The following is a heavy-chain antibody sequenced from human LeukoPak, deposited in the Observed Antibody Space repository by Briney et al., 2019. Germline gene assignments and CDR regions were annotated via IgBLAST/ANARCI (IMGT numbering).Heavy chain of an antibody. CDR3: ARENPYCSSTSCYTKSGFDY. J-gene: IGHJ4*02. CDR2: IYPGDSDT. Sequence: GESLKISYKGSGYSFTSYWIGWVRQMPGKGLEWMGIIYPGDSDTRYSPSFQGQVTISADKSISTAYLQWSSLKASDTAMYYCARENPYCSSTSCYTKSGFDYWGQGTLVTVSS. CDR1: GYSFTSYW. D-gene: IGHD2-2*02. V-gene: IGHV5-51*01.